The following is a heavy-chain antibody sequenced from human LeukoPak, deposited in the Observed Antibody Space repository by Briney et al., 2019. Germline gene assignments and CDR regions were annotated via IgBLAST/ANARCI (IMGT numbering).Heavy chain of an antibody. CDR3: ARHDGSSSGRRWFGP. V-gene: IGHV4-39*01. J-gene: IGHJ5*02. CDR2: IYHSGTT. D-gene: IGHD6-25*01. Sequence: PSETLSLTCTVSGGPISSSSYFWGWIRQPPGKGLVWIGSIYHSGTTYYNPSVKSRVTMSVDTSENQFSLRLSSVAAADTAVYYCARHDGSSSGRRWFGPWGQGTLVTVSS. CDR1: GGPISSSSYF.